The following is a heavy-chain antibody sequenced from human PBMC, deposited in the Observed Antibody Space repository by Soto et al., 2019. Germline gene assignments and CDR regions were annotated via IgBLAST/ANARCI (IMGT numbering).Heavy chain of an antibody. Sequence: PSETLSLTCAVYGGSFSGYYWSWIRQPPGKGLEWIGEINHSGSTNYNPSLKSRVTISVDTSKNQFSLKLSSVTAADTAVYYCARGWKYCSSTSCSIGNWFDPWGQGTLVTVS. CDR2: INHSGST. D-gene: IGHD2-2*01. CDR3: ARGWKYCSSTSCSIGNWFDP. J-gene: IGHJ5*02. V-gene: IGHV4-34*01. CDR1: GGSFSGYY.